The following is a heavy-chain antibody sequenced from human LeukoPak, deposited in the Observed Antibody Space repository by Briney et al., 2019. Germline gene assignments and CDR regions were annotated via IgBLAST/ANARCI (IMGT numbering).Heavy chain of an antibody. CDR3: AKDRSSSWDPFDY. Sequence: GGSLRLSCAASGFTFTGYTMGWVRQVPGKGLEWVSGISGSGGSTYYVDSVKGRFTISRDNSKNTLFLQMNSLRADDTAVYYCAKDRSSSWDPFDYWGQGTLVIVSS. CDR2: ISGSGGST. D-gene: IGHD6-13*01. J-gene: IGHJ4*02. CDR1: GFTFTGYT. V-gene: IGHV3-23*01.